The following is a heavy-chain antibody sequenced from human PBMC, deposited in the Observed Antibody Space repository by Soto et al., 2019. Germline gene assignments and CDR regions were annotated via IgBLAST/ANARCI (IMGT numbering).Heavy chain of an antibody. V-gene: IGHV3-11*01. D-gene: IGHD3-9*01. CDR3: ARGTNFDWLIPRDYYLDY. CDR1: EFTFSDYY. J-gene: IGHJ4*02. Sequence: QVQLVESGGGLVKPGGSLRLSCAASEFTFSDYYMTWIRQAPGKGLEWVSYISSSGRTINYADSVKGRFTISRDNAKNSLYLQMTSLRAEDTAVYYCARGTNFDWLIPRDYYLDYWGKGPLVAVSS. CDR2: ISSSGRTI.